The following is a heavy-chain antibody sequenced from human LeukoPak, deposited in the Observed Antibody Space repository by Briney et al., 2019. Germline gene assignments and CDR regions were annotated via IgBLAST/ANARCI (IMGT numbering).Heavy chain of an antibody. D-gene: IGHD4/OR15-4a*01. CDR3: VRGGDIRNYGAITRNEY. J-gene: IGHJ4*02. V-gene: IGHV3-21*06. Sequence: PGGSRRLVCAASGFTFSSYSLHWIRQTPGKGLEWVASISGGSSHIHYADSVKGRFTIFRDNAKNSLHLQMNRLSAEDTAVYYCVRGGDIRNYGAITRNEYCGQGTLVTVSS. CDR1: GFTFSSYS. CDR2: ISGGSSHI.